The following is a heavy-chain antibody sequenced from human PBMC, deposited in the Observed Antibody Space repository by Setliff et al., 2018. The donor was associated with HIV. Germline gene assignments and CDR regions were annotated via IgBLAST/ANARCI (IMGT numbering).Heavy chain of an antibody. CDR3: AQLAAADDS. CDR2: ISHSGST. D-gene: IGHD6-13*01. CDR1: GGPSSGY. V-gene: IGHV4-34*01. J-gene: IGHJ4*02. Sequence: PSETLSLTCAVYGGPSSGYWSWVRQSPGKGLECIGEISHSGSTNYNLSLKSRAAISRDNSKNTLYLQMNTLRTEDTAVYYCAQLAAADDSWGQGTLVTVSS.